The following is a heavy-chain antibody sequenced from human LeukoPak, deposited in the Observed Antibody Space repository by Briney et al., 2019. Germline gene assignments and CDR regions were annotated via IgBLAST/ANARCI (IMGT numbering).Heavy chain of an antibody. J-gene: IGHJ3*02. D-gene: IGHD4-17*01. CDR3: ARLSYGDYVPDAFDI. CDR1: GGSISSYY. CDR2: IYYSEST. Sequence: SETLSLTCTVSGGSISSYYWSWIRQPPGKGLERIGYIYYSESTNYDPSLKSRVTISVDTSKNQFSLKLSSVTAADTAVYYCARLSYGDYVPDAFDIWGQGTMVTVSS. V-gene: IGHV4-59*01.